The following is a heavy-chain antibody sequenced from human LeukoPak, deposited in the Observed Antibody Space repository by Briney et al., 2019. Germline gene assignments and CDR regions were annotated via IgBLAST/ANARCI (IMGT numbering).Heavy chain of an antibody. J-gene: IGHJ4*02. V-gene: IGHV3-21*01. CDR2: ISSSSSYI. Sequence: PGGSLRLSCAASGFTFSSYSMNWVRQAPGKGLEWVSSISSSSSYIYYADSVKGRFTISRDNAKNSLYLQMNSLRAEDTAVYYCARDRSSDSSGYLAPEKYYFDYWGQGTLVTVSS. CDR1: GFTFSSYS. CDR3: ARDRSSDSSGYLAPEKYYFDY. D-gene: IGHD3-22*01.